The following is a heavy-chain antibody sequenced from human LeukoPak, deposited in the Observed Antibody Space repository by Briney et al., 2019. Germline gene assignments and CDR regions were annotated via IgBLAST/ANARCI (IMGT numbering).Heavy chain of an antibody. CDR2: ISASGDYT. CDR3: AKGPNNSLKWYFDL. D-gene: IGHD1-1*01. CDR1: GFTFTNYA. Sequence: GGSLRLSCAASGFTFTNYAMSWVRQAPGKGLEWVSAISASGDYTYYADSVKGRFTMSRDNSKNTLYLQMNSLRAEDTAVYYCAKGPNNSLKWYFDLWGRGTMVTVSS. V-gene: IGHV3-23*01. J-gene: IGHJ2*01.